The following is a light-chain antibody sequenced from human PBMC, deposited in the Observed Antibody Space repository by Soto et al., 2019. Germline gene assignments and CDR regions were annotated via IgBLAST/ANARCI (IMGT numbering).Light chain of an antibody. CDR1: QSVTNNF. J-gene: IGKJ3*01. CDR2: GAS. Sequence: IVLPQSPGTLSLSPGERATLSCGASQSVTNNFLAWYQQKPGQAPRLLIYGASSRATGVPDRFSGSGSGTDFTLTISRLEPGDVGVYYCQQYGTPLFTFGPGTKVDIK. CDR3: QQYGTPLFT. V-gene: IGKV3-20*01.